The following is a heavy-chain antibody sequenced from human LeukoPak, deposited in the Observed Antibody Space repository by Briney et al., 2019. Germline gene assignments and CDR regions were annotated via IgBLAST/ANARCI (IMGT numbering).Heavy chain of an antibody. CDR2: ISSSGSTI. Sequence: GGSLRLSCAASGFTFSDYYMSWIRQAPGKGLEWVSYISSSGSTIYYADSVKGRFTISRDNAKNSLYLQMNSLRAEDTALYYCARGKRQYYDFWSGYYYYYYMDVWGKGTTVTVSS. CDR3: ARGKRQYYDFWSGYYYYYYMDV. D-gene: IGHD3-3*01. J-gene: IGHJ6*03. V-gene: IGHV3-11*01. CDR1: GFTFSDYY.